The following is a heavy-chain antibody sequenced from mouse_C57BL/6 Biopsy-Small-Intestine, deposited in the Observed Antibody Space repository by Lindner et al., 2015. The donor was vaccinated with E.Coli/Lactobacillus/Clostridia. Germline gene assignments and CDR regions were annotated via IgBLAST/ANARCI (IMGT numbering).Heavy chain of an antibody. Sequence: EVQLQESGGGLVKPGGSLKLSCAASGFTFSDYGMHWVRQAPEKGLEWVAYISSGSSTIYYADTVKGRFTISRDNAKNTLFLQMTSLRSEDTAMYYCARQLGQGLDYWGQGTTLTVSS. CDR2: ISSGSSTI. CDR3: ARQLGQGLDY. CDR1: GFTFSDYG. V-gene: IGHV5-17*01. J-gene: IGHJ2*01. D-gene: IGHD4-1*02.